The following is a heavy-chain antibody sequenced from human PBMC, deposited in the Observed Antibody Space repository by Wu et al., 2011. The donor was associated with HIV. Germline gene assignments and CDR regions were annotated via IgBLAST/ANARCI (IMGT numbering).Heavy chain of an antibody. CDR1: GGTFSWYT. D-gene: IGHD3-10*01. CDR2: INPYNGNT. J-gene: IGHJ6*02. V-gene: IGHV1-18*01. CDR3: ARLSMVRGVIITLDYYYGMDV. Sequence: QVQLVQSGAEVKKPGSSVNVSCKASGGTFSWYTISWVRQAPGQGLEWMAWINPYNGNTNYAQKLQGRVTMTTDTSTSTAYMELRSLRSDDTAVYYCARLSMVRGVIITLDYYYGMDVWGQGTTVTVSS.